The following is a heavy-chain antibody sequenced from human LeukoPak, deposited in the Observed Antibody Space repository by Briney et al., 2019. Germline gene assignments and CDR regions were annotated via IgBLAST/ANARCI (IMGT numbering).Heavy chain of an antibody. CDR1: GYSISSGYY. CDR3: ARDGVDQRNPYYYYMDV. Sequence: ASETLSLTCTVSGYSISSGYYWGWIRQPPGKGLEWIGSIYHSGSTYYNPSLKSRVTISVDTSKNQFSLKLSSVTAADTAVYYCARDGVDQRNPYYYYMDVWGKGTTVTVSS. V-gene: IGHV4-38-2*02. D-gene: IGHD1-14*01. CDR2: IYHSGST. J-gene: IGHJ6*03.